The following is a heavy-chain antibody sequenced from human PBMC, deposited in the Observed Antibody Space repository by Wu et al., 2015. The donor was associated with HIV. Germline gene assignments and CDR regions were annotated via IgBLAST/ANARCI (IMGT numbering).Heavy chain of an antibody. CDR3: ASSREGSGPYFYYYMDV. Sequence: QVQLVQSGAEVKKPGASVEVSCKASGYTFTDYGITWVRQAPGQGLEWMGWISPYTSNANYAQKFQGRVTMTTDTSTNTVYLELRSLRSDDTAVYYCASSREGSGPYFYYYMDVWGKGTTVSVSS. D-gene: IGHD3-3*01. CDR2: ISPYTSNA. J-gene: IGHJ6*03. CDR1: GYTFTDYG. V-gene: IGHV1-18*01.